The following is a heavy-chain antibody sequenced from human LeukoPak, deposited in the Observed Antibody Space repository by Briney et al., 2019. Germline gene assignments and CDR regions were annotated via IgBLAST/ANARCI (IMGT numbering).Heavy chain of an antibody. D-gene: IGHD1-26*01. Sequence: GASVKVSCKASGYTFTDYYLHWVRQTPGQGLEWMGCVDPNSGDTNYAQKFQGSVTMTRDTSISTAYMELNRLRSDDTAVYYCARASGSYWWLDSWGQGTLVTVSS. CDR2: VDPNSGDT. V-gene: IGHV1-2*02. J-gene: IGHJ5*01. CDR3: ARASGSYWWLDS. CDR1: GYTFTDYY.